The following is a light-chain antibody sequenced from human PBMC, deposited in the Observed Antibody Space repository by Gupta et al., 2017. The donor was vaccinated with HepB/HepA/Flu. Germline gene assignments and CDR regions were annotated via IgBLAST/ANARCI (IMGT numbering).Light chain of an antibody. CDR1: NNNVGDQG. Sequence: QAGLSQPRSVSKGLSQTATLTCTGDNNNVGDQGAVWLQRHQGPPPKLLSYRTNSRPSGIPERFSGSMSGKTGTLTINGLQTEEEADYYCAASDTSHSVYVFGTGTKVTVL. V-gene: IGLV10-54*04. CDR2: RTN. CDR3: AASDTSHSVYV. J-gene: IGLJ1*01.